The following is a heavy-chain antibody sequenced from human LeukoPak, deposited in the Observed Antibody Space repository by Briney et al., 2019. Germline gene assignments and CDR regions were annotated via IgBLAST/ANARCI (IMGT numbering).Heavy chain of an antibody. Sequence: RRSLRLSCAASGFTFSSYGMHWVRQAPGKGLEWVAVISYDGSNKYYADSVKGRFTISRDNSKNTLYLQMNSLRAEDTAVYYCAKAWSVVVAFSTFDYWGQGTLVTVSS. CDR3: AKAWSVVVAFSTFDY. D-gene: IGHD2-15*01. CDR2: ISYDGSNK. V-gene: IGHV3-30*18. J-gene: IGHJ4*02. CDR1: GFTFSSYG.